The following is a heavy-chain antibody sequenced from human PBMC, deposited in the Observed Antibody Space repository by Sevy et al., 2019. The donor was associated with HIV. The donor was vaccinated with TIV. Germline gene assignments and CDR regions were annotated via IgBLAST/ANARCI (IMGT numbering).Heavy chain of an antibody. CDR1: GGSISSYY. Sequence: SETLSLTCTVSGGSISSYYWSGIRQPPGKGLEWIGYIYYSGSTNYNPSLKSRVTISVDTSKNQFSLKLSSVTAADTAVYYCARVYGDNVGAFDIWGQGTMVTVSS. D-gene: IGHD4-17*01. CDR3: ARVYGDNVGAFDI. J-gene: IGHJ3*02. V-gene: IGHV4-59*01. CDR2: IYYSGST.